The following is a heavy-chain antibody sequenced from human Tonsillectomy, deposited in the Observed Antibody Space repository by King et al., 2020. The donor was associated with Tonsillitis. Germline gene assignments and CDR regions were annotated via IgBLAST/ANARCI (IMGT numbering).Heavy chain of an antibody. CDR2: IYYSGST. CDR1: GGSISSYY. Sequence: VQLQESGPGLVKPSETLSLTCTVSGGSISSYYWSWIRQPPGKGLEWIGYIYYSGSTNYNPSLKSRVTISVDTSKNQFSLKLSSVTAADTAVYYCARFPSDSGNNYYVDYWGQGTLVTVSS. V-gene: IGHV4-59*08. J-gene: IGHJ4*02. CDR3: ARFPSDSGNNYYVDY. D-gene: IGHD1-26*01.